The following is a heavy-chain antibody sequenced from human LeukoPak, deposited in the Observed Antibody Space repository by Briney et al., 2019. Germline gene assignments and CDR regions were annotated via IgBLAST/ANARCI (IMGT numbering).Heavy chain of an antibody. CDR3: ARDGGGSGSYWARYFDY. V-gene: IGHV3-48*04. J-gene: IGHJ4*02. CDR2: ISSSSDSM. CDR1: GFTFSSCS. Sequence: PGGSLRLSCAASGFTFSSCSMNWVRQAPGKGLEWVSYISSSSDSMFYADSVKGRFTISRDNAKNLLYLQMNSLRAEDTAVYYCARDGGGSGSYWARYFDYWGQGTLVTVSS. D-gene: IGHD3-10*01.